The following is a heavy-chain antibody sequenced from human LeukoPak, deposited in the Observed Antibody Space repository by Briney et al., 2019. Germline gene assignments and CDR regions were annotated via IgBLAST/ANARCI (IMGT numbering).Heavy chain of an antibody. CDR3: ARAPREGAFDY. CDR1: EDTFHSYG. D-gene: IGHD1-26*01. Sequence: ASVKVSCKASEDTFHSYGFSWVRHAPGQGLEWVGGIIPIFGTANYAQKFQGRVTITADESTSTAYMELRSLRFDDTAIYYCARAPREGAFDYWGQGTLVTVSS. CDR2: IIPIFGTA. V-gene: IGHV1-69*13. J-gene: IGHJ4*02.